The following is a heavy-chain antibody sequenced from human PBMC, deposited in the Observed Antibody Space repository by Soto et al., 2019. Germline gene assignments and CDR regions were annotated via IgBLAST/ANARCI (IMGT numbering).Heavy chain of an antibody. J-gene: IGHJ6*02. V-gene: IGHV1-18*01. CDR3: ARDQDRYFYYGMDV. CDR2: ISAYDDNT. CDR1: GYRFTSYG. Sequence: ASVKVSCKASGYRFTSYGISWVRQAPGQGLEWLGWISAYDDNTKYAQTLQGRVSMSTDTSTNTAYMELRSLRSDDTAVYHCARDQDRYFYYGMDVWGQGTTVTVSS.